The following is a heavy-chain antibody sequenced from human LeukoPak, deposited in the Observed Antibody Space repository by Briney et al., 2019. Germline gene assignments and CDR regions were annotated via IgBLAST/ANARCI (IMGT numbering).Heavy chain of an antibody. D-gene: IGHD1-26*01. CDR1: GFTFSSYW. CDR3: ARVRSGSSAGNYGMDV. CDR2: INSDGSST. V-gene: IGHV3-74*01. Sequence: GGSLRLSCAASGFTFSSYWMHWVRQAPGKGLVWVSRINSDGSSTSYADSVKGRFTISRDNAKNTLYLQVNSLRAEDTAVYYCARVRSGSSAGNYGMDVWGQGTTVTVSS. J-gene: IGHJ6*02.